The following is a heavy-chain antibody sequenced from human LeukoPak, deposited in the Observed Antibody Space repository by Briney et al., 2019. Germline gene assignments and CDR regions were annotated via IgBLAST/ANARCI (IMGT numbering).Heavy chain of an antibody. CDR3: ARRTTGDDY. CDR1: GLTFRNYY. Sequence: GGSLRLSCAASGLTFRNYYMSWVRQAPGRGLEWVSYISSSGLTMYYADSVKGRFIISRDNAKNSLYLQMNSLRAEDTAVYYCARRTTGDDYWGQGTLVTVSS. J-gene: IGHJ4*02. CDR2: ISSSGLTM. V-gene: IGHV3-11*04. D-gene: IGHD4-17*01.